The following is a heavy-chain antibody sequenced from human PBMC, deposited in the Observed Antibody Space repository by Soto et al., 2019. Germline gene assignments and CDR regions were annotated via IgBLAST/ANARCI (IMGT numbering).Heavy chain of an antibody. D-gene: IGHD6-19*01. CDR2: ISASGGST. V-gene: IGHV3-23*01. CDR1: GFTFTFSSYT. J-gene: IGHJ6*02. Sequence: EVHLLESGGDLVQPGESLKLSCAASGFTFTFSSYTMSWVRQAPGEGLEWVSSISASGGSTNYADSVKGRFTISRDNSKNTLYLQMNSLSAEDTAVYYCAKCIALAGTPCYYYGLDVWGQGTTVTVSS. CDR3: AKCIALAGTPCYYYGLDV.